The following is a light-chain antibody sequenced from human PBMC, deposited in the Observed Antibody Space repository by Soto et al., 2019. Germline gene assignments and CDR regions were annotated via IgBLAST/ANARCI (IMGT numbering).Light chain of an antibody. Sequence: QSVLTQPPSASGSPGQSVTISCTGTSSDVGGYNYVSWYQQHPGKAPKLMIYEVTKRPSGVPDRFSGSKSGNTASLTVSGVQAEDESEYYCSSYAGGYHEVFGTGTKLTVL. V-gene: IGLV2-8*01. CDR3: SSYAGGYHEV. J-gene: IGLJ1*01. CDR1: SSDVGGYNY. CDR2: EVT.